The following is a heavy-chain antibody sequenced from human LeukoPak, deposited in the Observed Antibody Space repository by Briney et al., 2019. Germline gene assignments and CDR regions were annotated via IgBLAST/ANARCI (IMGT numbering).Heavy chain of an antibody. CDR1: GFTFSSYA. V-gene: IGHV3-23*01. D-gene: IGHD2-8*02. CDR3: ANNGGVGPRTDAFDI. Sequence: PGGSLRLSCAASGFTFSSYAMSWVRQAPGEGLEWVSAISGSGGSTYYADSVKGRFTISRDNSKNTLYLQMNSLRAEDTAVYYCANNGGVGPRTDAFDIWGQGTMVTVSS. CDR2: ISGSGGST. J-gene: IGHJ3*02.